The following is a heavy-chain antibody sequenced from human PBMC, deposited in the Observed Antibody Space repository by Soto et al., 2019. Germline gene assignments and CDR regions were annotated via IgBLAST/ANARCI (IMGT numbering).Heavy chain of an antibody. CDR3: AKGPVGAYSSSVDY. V-gene: IGHV3-7*03. J-gene: IGHJ4*02. Sequence: EVQLVESGGDLVQPGGSLRLSCAVSGFTFSTVWMSWVRQAPGKGLEWVANIKGEGSAQHYLDSVTGRFTISRDNSENSLSLHMNNLKAEDTAVYYCAKGPVGAYSSSVDYWGQGTLVIVSS. CDR1: GFTFSTVW. D-gene: IGHD6-6*01. CDR2: IKGEGSAQ.